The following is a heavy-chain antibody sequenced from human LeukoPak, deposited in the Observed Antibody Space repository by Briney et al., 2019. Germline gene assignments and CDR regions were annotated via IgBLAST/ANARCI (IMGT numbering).Heavy chain of an antibody. D-gene: IGHD1-26*01. V-gene: IGHV3-48*01. Sequence: GGSLRLSCAASGFTFNAFGMNWVRQAPGKGLEWVSYIGTTSGAIYYADSVKGRFTISRDSAKNSLYLQMNSLRAEDTAVYYCAGDRATSYFDYWGQGALVTISS. CDR3: AGDRATSYFDY. J-gene: IGHJ4*02. CDR1: GFTFNAFG. CDR2: IGTTSGAI.